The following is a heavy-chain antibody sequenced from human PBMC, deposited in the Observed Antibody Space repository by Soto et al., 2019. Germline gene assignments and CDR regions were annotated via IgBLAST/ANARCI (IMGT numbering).Heavy chain of an antibody. V-gene: IGHV4-59*08. CDR1: GGSISSYY. CDR3: ARQAGFGINWFDP. J-gene: IGHJ5*02. CDR2: IYYSGST. Sequence: SETLSLTCTVSGGSISSYYWSWIRQPPGKGLEWIGYIYYSGSTNYNPSLKSRVTISVDTSKNQFSLKLSSVTAADTAAYYCARQAGFGINWFDPWGQGTLVTVSS. D-gene: IGHD3-10*01.